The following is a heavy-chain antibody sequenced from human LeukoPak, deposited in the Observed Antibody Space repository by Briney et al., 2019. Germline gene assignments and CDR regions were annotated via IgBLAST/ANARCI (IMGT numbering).Heavy chain of an antibody. CDR1: GGSFSGYY. J-gene: IGHJ5*02. D-gene: IGHD3-3*01. CDR3: ARGLTYYDFWSGYYSNNWFDP. V-gene: IGHV4-34*01. CDR2: INHSGST. Sequence: SETLSLTCAVYGGSFSGYYWSWIRQPPGKGLEWIGEINHSGSTNYNPSLKSRVTISVDTSKNQFSLKLSSVTAADTAVYYCARGLTYYDFWSGYYSNNWFDPWAREPWSPSPQ.